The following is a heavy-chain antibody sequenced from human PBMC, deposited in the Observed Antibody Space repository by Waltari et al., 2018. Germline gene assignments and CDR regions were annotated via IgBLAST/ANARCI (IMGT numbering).Heavy chain of an antibody. D-gene: IGHD6-13*01. V-gene: IGHV4-39*01. CDR3: ASQQLVLRGPFDY. CDR2: IYYSGST. Sequence: QLQLQESGPGLVKPSETLSLTCTVSGGSISSSSYYWGWIRQAPGKGLEWIGSIYYSGSTYYNPSLKSRVTISVDTSKNQFSLKLSSVTAADTAVYYCASQQLVLRGPFDYWGQGTLVTVSS. CDR1: GGSISSSSYY. J-gene: IGHJ4*02.